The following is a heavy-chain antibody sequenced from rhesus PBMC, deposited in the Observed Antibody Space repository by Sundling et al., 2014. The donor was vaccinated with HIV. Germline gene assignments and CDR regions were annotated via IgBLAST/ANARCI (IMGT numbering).Heavy chain of an antibody. CDR3: ARELSTYSPLWY. V-gene: IGHV4-99*02. D-gene: IGHD2-15*01. Sequence: QVQLQESGPGLVKPSETLSLTCAISGGSFSGYSWGWIRQPPGKGLEYIGYISGSSGSTNYNPSLKSRVTISKDTSKNQFSLRLRSVTAADTAVYYCARELSTYSPLWYWGQGVLVTVSS. CDR2: ISGSSGST. CDR1: GGSFSGYS. J-gene: IGHJ4*01.